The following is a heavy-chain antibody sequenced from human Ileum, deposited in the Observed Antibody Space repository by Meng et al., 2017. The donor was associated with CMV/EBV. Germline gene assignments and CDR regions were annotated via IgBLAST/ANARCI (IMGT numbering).Heavy chain of an antibody. J-gene: IGHJ4*02. D-gene: IGHD2-2*01. CDR3: ARWYCSTTSCLFDY. V-gene: IGHV3-7*01. Sequence: GESLKISCAASAFTFSDYWMTWVRQAPGKGLEWVASINQDANDKYYLDSVKGRFTISRDNANNALYLQMNSLRADDTAIYYCARWYCSTTSCLFDYWGQGALVTVSS. CDR2: INQDANDK. CDR1: AFTFSDYW.